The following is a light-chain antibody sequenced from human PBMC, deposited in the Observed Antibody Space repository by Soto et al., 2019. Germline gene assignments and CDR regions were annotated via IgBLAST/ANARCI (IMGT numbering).Light chain of an antibody. CDR2: GAS. V-gene: IGKV3-15*01. J-gene: IGKJ1*01. CDR3: QQYNNWPPWT. Sequence: EIVMTQSPATLSVSPGERATLSCRASQSVNSNLAWYQQKPGQAPRLLIYGASTRATGIPARFSGGGSGTEFTLAINSLQSEDFAVYYCQQYNNWPPWTFGQGTKVEIK. CDR1: QSVNSN.